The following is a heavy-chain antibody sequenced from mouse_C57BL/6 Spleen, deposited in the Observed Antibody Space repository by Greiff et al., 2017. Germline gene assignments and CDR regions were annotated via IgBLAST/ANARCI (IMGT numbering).Heavy chain of an antibody. Sequence: VQLQQSGAELVRPGTSVKVSCKASGYAFTNYLIEWVKQRPGQGLEWIGVINPGSGGTNYNEKFKGKATLTADKSSSTAYMQLSSLTSEDSAVYFCAREGSYDYDEGFAYWGQGTLVTVSA. CDR3: AREGSYDYDEGFAY. J-gene: IGHJ3*01. D-gene: IGHD2-4*01. V-gene: IGHV1-54*01. CDR1: GYAFTNYL. CDR2: INPGSGGT.